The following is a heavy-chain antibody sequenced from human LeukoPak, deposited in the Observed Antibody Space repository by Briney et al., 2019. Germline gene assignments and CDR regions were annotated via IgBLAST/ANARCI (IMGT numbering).Heavy chain of an antibody. CDR2: IYSSGIT. Sequence: GGSLRLSCAASGFAVSSNYMSWVRQAPGKGLEWVSIIYSSGITYYADSVKGRFTISRDTSKNTVFLQMKNLRAEDTAVYFCASRYSSGSDVDYWGQGTLVTVS. J-gene: IGHJ4*02. CDR1: GFAVSSNY. D-gene: IGHD6-19*01. CDR3: ASRYSSGSDVDY. V-gene: IGHV3-66*01.